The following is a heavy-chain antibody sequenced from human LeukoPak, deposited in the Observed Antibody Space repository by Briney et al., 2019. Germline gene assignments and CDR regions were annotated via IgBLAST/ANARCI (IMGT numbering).Heavy chain of an antibody. V-gene: IGHV3-30*04. D-gene: IGHD1-14*01. Sequence: GRSLRLSCAASGFTFSSYAMHWVRQAPGKGLEWVAVISYDETNKYYADSVKGRFTISRDNAKNSLFLQMNSLRAEDTAVYYCARPSRNLDYWGQGTLVTVSS. J-gene: IGHJ4*02. CDR2: ISYDETNK. CDR1: GFTFSSYA. CDR3: ARPSRNLDY.